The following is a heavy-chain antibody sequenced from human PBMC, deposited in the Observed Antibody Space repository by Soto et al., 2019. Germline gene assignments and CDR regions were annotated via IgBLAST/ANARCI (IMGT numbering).Heavy chain of an antibody. CDR2: INPDGST. CDR1: GGSFSGYY. J-gene: IGHJ4*02. Sequence: SDTLALTSGVYGGSFSGYYSDWIRQLPGKGLECIREINPDGSTNYTPSLRARVTISFDTPSNQCFLKLSCVTAADTAVYYCARGQRSDHFFDYWGQGALVTVPS. CDR3: ARGQRSDHFFDY. V-gene: IGHV4-34*01. D-gene: IGHD3-3*02.